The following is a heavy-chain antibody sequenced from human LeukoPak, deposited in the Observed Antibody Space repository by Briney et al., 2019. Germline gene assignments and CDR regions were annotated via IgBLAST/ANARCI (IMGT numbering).Heavy chain of an antibody. V-gene: IGHV3-64*04. D-gene: IGHD6-13*01. Sequence: GGSLRLSCSASGFVFSIYTMYWVRQAPGKGPEYVSTISGSGNGGSIYYADSVKGRFTISRDNSKNTLYLQMNSLRAEDTAVYYCAKGISSSWYDYWGQGTLVTVSS. CDR3: AKGISSSWYDY. CDR2: ISGSGNGGSI. CDR1: GFVFSIYT. J-gene: IGHJ4*02.